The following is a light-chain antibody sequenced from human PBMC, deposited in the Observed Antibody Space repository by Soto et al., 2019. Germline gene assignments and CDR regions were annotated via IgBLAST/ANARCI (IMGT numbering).Light chain of an antibody. Sequence: EIVMTQSPATLSVSPGERATLSCRASQSISSDLAWYQQQPGQAPRLLIYGASTRATGIPARFSGSGSGTEFTLTIHSLQSEDFAVYYCQQYNNWPRTFGQGTNV. CDR3: QQYNNWPRT. J-gene: IGKJ1*01. CDR2: GAS. CDR1: QSISSD. V-gene: IGKV3-15*01.